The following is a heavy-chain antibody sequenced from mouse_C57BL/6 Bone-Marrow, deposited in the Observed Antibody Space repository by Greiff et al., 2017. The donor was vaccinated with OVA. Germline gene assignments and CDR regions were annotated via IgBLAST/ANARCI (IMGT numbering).Heavy chain of an antibody. CDR2: IDPETGGT. Sequence: VQLQQSGAELVRPGASVTLSCKASGYTFTDYEMHWVKQTPVHGLEWIVAIDPETGGTAYNQKFKGKAILTADKSSSTAYMELRSLTSEDSAVYYCTRSYDGNYAWFAYWGQGTLVTVSA. D-gene: IGHD2-1*01. CDR1: GYTFTDYE. CDR3: TRSYDGNYAWFAY. J-gene: IGHJ3*01. V-gene: IGHV1-15*01.